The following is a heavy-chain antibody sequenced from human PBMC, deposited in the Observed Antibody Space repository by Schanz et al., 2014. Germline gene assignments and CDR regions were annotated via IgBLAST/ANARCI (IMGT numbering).Heavy chain of an antibody. CDR3: ARGRGGNTGYEAADY. V-gene: IGHV7-4-1*02. J-gene: IGHJ4*02. Sequence: QVQLVQSGREVKKPGASVNISCKASGYTFTTYALNWVRQAPGQGLEWMGWINSNTGNPTYAPAFTGRFVFSLDTSVSTAYLQIIGLQAEDSAVFYCARGRGGNTGYEAADYWGQGTRVTVSS. CDR1: GYTFTTYA. D-gene: IGHD5-12*01. CDR2: INSNTGNP.